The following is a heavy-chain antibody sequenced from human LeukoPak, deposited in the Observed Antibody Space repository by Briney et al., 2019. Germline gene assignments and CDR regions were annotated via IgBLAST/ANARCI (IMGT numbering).Heavy chain of an antibody. CDR1: GGSISSYY. CDR2: IYYSGST. V-gene: IGHV4-59*03. D-gene: IGHD1-26*01. CDR3: AGGSYSDYFDY. Sequence: PSETLSLTCTVSGGSISSYYWSWIRQPPGKGLEWIAYIYYSGSTKYDPSLKNRVTISVDTSKNQFSLKLSSVTAADTAVYYCAGGSYSDYFDYWGQGSLVTVSS. J-gene: IGHJ4*02.